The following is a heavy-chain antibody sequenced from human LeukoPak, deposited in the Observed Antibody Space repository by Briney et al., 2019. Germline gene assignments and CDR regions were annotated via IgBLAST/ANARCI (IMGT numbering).Heavy chain of an antibody. D-gene: IGHD1-26*01. CDR2: ISSSDSIM. J-gene: IGHJ4*02. CDR1: GFTFSSYE. CDR3: ARVRSSGSYYTSPEFDY. Sequence: PGGSLGLSCAASGFTFSSYEMNWVRQAPGKGLEWVSYISSSDSIMYYADSVKGRFTISRDNAKNSVYLQMNSLRAEDTAVYYCARVRSSGSYYTSPEFDYWGQGTLVTVSS. V-gene: IGHV3-48*03.